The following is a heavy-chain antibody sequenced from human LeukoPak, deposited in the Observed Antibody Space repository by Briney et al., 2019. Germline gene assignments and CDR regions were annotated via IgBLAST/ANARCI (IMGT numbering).Heavy chain of an antibody. Sequence: GGSLRLSCAASGFTFSSYWMHWVRQAPGKGLVWVSRINSDGSSTSYADSVKGRFTISRNNAKNTLYLQMNSLRAEDTAVYYCARVLQQLARPSDYWGQGTLVTVSS. CDR1: GFTFSSYW. CDR3: ARVLQQLARPSDY. CDR2: INSDGSST. D-gene: IGHD6-13*01. J-gene: IGHJ4*02. V-gene: IGHV3-74*01.